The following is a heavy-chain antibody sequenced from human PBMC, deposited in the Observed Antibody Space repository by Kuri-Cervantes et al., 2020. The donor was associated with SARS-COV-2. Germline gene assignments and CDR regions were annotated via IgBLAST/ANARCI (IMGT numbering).Heavy chain of an antibody. Sequence: GESLKISCTASGFIFSDYYMTWIRQAPGKGLEWVSNIGPSGTTKYYADSVKGRFTISRDNSKNTLYLQMNSLRAEDTAVYYCARPFWSGYYSPFDYWGQGTLVTVSS. V-gene: IGHV3-11*01. CDR2: IGPSGTTK. CDR3: ARPFWSGYYSPFDY. CDR1: GFIFSDYY. J-gene: IGHJ4*02. D-gene: IGHD3-3*01.